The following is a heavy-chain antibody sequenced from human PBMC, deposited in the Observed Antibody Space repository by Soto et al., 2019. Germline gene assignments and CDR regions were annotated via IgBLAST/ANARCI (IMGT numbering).Heavy chain of an antibody. J-gene: IGHJ4*02. CDR1: GGSISSSSYY. CDR3: ARHGIDLRYLDWFPKFWLFDY. V-gene: IGHV4-39*01. CDR2: IYYSGST. Sequence: PSVTLSLTCPVTGGSISSSSYYWGWIRQPPGKGLEWIGSIYYSGSTYYNPSLKSRVTISVDTSKNQFSLKLSSVTAADTAVYYCARHGIDLRYLDWFPKFWLFDYWGQGTPVTVSS. D-gene: IGHD3-9*01.